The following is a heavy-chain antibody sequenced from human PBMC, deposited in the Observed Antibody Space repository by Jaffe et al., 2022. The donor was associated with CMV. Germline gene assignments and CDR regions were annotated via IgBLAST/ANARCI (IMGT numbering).Heavy chain of an antibody. D-gene: IGHD5-18*01. Sequence: QVQLQQWGAGLLKPSETLSLTCAVYGGSFSGYYWSWIRQPPGKGLEWIGEINHSGSTNYNPSLKSRVTISVDTSKNQFSLKLSSVTAADTAVYYCARVVGGYSSHWGQGTLVTVSS. V-gene: IGHV4-34*01. CDR2: INHSGST. J-gene: IGHJ4*02. CDR3: ARVVGGYSSH. CDR1: GGSFSGYY.